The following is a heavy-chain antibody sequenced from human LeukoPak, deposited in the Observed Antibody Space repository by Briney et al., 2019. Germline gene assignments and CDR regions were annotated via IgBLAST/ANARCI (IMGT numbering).Heavy chain of an antibody. J-gene: IGHJ4*02. CDR3: ARLYYDYVWGSYPNWFDY. V-gene: IGHV1-69*13. CDR2: IIPIFGTA. D-gene: IGHD3-16*02. Sequence: ASVRVSCKASGYTFTSYGISWVRQAPGQGLEWMGGIIPIFGTANYAQKFQGRVTITADESTSTAYMELSSLRSEDTAVYYCARLYYDYVWGSYPNWFDYWGQGTLVTVSS. CDR1: GYTFTSYG.